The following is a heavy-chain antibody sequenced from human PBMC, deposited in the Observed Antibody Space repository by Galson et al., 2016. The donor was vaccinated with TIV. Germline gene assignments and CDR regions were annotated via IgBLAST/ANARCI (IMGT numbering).Heavy chain of an antibody. J-gene: IGHJ3*02. CDR1: GAFIRSGSYY. Sequence: TLSLTCTVSGAFIRSGSYYWNWIRQPAGKGLEWIGRIYTSGITNYNPSLKSRVTISVDASKNQFSLKLPAVTAADTAVYYCARVVGYCSGDDCLLEAAFDIWGQGTLVSVSS. CDR3: ARVVGYCSGDDCLLEAAFDI. CDR2: IYTSGIT. D-gene: IGHD2-15*01. V-gene: IGHV4-61*02.